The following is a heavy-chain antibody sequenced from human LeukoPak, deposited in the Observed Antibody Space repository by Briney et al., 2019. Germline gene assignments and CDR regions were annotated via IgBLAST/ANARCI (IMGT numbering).Heavy chain of an antibody. D-gene: IGHD6-19*01. V-gene: IGHV3-11*04. CDR1: GFTFSDYY. Sequence: PGGSLRLSCVASGFTFSDYYINWIRQAPGMGLEWIAYLSSGGSMIYYADSVKGRFAISRDNAKNSVYLQMNSLRAEDTAVYYCARQQWLDGAYYFDYWGQGTLVTVSS. CDR3: ARQQWLDGAYYFDY. CDR2: LSSGGSMI. J-gene: IGHJ4*02.